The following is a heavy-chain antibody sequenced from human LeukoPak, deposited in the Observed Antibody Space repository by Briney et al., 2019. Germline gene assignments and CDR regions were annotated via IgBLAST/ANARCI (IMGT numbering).Heavy chain of an antibody. CDR1: GFTVSSNY. CDR2: IYSGGST. Sequence: GGSLRLSCAASGFTVSSNYMSWVRQAPGKGVEWVSVIYSGGSTYYADCVKGRFTISRDNSKNTMYHQMNSLRAEDTAVDYCARYTWYDFWSGPHGFGPWGQGTLVTVSS. V-gene: IGHV3-53*01. D-gene: IGHD3-3*01. J-gene: IGHJ5*02. CDR3: ARYTWYDFWSGPHGFGP.